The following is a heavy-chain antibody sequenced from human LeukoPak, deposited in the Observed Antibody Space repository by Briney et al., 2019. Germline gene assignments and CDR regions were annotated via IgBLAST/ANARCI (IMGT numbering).Heavy chain of an antibody. Sequence: GGSLRLSCAASGFPFSSYWMSWVRQAPGKGLEWVANIRHDGSETYYVDSLRGRFTISRDNAKNSLYLQMSSLRVEDTAVYYCGTRAYWGQGTLVTVSS. J-gene: IGHJ4*02. CDR2: IRHDGSET. CDR1: GFPFSSYW. CDR3: GTRAY. V-gene: IGHV3-7*01.